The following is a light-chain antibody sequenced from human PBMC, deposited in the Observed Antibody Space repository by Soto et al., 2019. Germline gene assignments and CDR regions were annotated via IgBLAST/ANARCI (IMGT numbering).Light chain of an antibody. CDR1: SSNIVAGYD. CDR2: GNK. J-gene: IGLJ1*01. Sequence: QSVLTQPPSVSGAPGQRVTISCTGSSSNIVAGYDVHWYQQRPGTAPKLLIYGNKNRPSGVPDRFSGSKSGTSASLAITGLQAEDVADYYCQSYDSSLSVSYVFGTGTKVTVV. V-gene: IGLV1-40*01. CDR3: QSYDSSLSVSYV.